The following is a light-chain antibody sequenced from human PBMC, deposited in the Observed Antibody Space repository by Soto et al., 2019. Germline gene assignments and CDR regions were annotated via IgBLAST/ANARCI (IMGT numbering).Light chain of an antibody. CDR1: TGAVTSSYY. J-gene: IGLJ3*02. V-gene: IGLV7-43*01. CDR3: LLSYGGAWV. CDR2: STN. Sequence: QTVVTQEPSLTVSPGGTVTLTCASSTGAVTSSYYPIWLQQKPGQVPRTLIYSTNNRHSWTPARFSGSLLGGKAALTLSDAQPEDESEYYCLLSYGGAWVFGGGTQLTVL.